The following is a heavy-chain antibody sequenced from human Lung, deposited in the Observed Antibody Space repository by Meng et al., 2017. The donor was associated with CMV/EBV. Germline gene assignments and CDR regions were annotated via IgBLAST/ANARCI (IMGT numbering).Heavy chain of an antibody. V-gene: IGHV3-23*01. CDR1: GFTFSSFA. Sequence: ESLKISXAASGFTFSSFAMSWVRQAPGKGLEWDSAITASGGSTYYADSVKGRFTISRDNSKNTLYLQMNSLRAEDTAVYYCAKAYSGSWYREYYDYWGQGTXVTVSS. D-gene: IGHD6-13*01. CDR2: ITASGGST. J-gene: IGHJ4*02. CDR3: AKAYSGSWYREYYDY.